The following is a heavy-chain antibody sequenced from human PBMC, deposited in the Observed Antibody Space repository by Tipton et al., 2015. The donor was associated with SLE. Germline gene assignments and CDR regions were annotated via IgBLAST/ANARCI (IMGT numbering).Heavy chain of an antibody. J-gene: IGHJ4*02. CDR1: GFTFSKFA. D-gene: IGHD2-15*01. CDR2: IRPSGEIT. CDR3: SREWATPDY. Sequence: SLRLSCAASGFTFSKFAMNWVRQAPGKGLEWVSGIRPSGEITYYADSVKGRLTISRDNAKNSLYLQMDSLRAEDTAVYYCSREWATPDYWGQGTLVTVSS. V-gene: IGHV3-23*01.